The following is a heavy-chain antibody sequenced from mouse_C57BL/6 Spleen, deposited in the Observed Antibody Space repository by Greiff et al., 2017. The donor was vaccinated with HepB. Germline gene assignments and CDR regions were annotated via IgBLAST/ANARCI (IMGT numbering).Heavy chain of an antibody. V-gene: IGHV1-69*01. J-gene: IGHJ2*01. CDR1: GYTFTSYW. CDR3: ARRGIYYDYVDY. D-gene: IGHD2-4*01. Sequence: QVQLQQPGAELVMPGASVKLSCKASGYTFTSYWMHWVKQRPGQGLEWIGEIDPSDSYTNYNQKFKGKSTLTVDKSSSTAYMQLSSLTSEDSAVYYCARRGIYYDYVDYWGQGTTLTVSS. CDR2: IDPSDSYT.